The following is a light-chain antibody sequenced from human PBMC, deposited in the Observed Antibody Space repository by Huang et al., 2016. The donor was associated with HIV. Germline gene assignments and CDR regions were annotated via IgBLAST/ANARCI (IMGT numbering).Light chain of an antibody. J-gene: IGKJ4*01. CDR1: QGISHY. CDR3: QQLDSYPVT. V-gene: IGKV1-9*01. CDR2: AAS. Sequence: IQLTQSPSSLSASVGDRVTITCRASQGISHYLAWYQQQPGKAPKLLIYAASTLYTGVPSRFSGSGSATDFTLTISSLQPEDFATYYCQQLDSYPVTFGGGTKVDIK.